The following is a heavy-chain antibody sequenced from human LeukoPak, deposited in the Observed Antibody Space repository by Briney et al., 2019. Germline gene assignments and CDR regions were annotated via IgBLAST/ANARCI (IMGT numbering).Heavy chain of an antibody. CDR2: FDPEDGET. V-gene: IGHV1-24*01. D-gene: IGHD3-3*01. CDR3: ARDKGGDFWSGWDAFDI. J-gene: IGHJ3*02. Sequence: ASVNVSFTVSGYTLTELSMHWVRQAPGKGLEWMGGFDPEDGETIYAQKFQGRVTMTEDTSTDTAYMELSSLRSEDTAVYYCARDKGGDFWSGWDAFDIWGQGTMVTVSS. CDR1: GYTLTELS.